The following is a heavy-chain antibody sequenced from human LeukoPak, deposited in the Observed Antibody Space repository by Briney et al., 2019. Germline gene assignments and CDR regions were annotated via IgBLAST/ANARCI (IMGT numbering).Heavy chain of an antibody. CDR1: GFTFSSYS. CDR3: ARDRIIYGDYGDAFDI. J-gene: IGHJ3*02. Sequence: PGGSLRLSCAASGFTFSSYSMNWVRQAPGRGLEWVSSISSSSSYIYYADSLKGRFTISRDNAKNSLYLQMNSLRAEDTAVYYCARDRIIYGDYGDAFDIWGQGTMATVSS. CDR2: ISSSSSYI. D-gene: IGHD4-17*01. V-gene: IGHV3-21*01.